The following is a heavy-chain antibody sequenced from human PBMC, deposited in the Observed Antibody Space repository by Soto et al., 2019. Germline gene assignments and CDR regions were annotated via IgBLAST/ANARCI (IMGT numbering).Heavy chain of an antibody. D-gene: IGHD3-22*01. CDR3: ARAPTVYSYDSPRTGALDI. J-gene: IGHJ3*02. CDR1: GGSISSYY. CDR2: IYCSGST. Sequence: PSETLSLTCTVSGGSISSYYWSWIRQPPGKGLEWIGYIYCSGSTNYNPSLKSRVTISVDTSKNRFSLKLSSVTAADTAVYYCARAPTVYSYDSPRTGALDIWGQGTMVTLSS. V-gene: IGHV4-59*01.